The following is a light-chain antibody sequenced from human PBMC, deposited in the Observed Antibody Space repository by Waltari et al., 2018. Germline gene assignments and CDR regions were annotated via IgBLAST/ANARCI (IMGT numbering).Light chain of an antibody. CDR1: QDISNF. V-gene: IGKV1-16*01. J-gene: IGKJ1*01. CDR2: GAS. CDR3: QQYHSYPRT. Sequence: DIQMTPSPSSLSASVGDRVTITCRASQDISNFLAWFQQKPGKAPKSLIYGASSLQSEVPSRFSGSGSGTNFTLTISSLQSEDFATYYCQQYHSYPRTFGQGTKVDIK.